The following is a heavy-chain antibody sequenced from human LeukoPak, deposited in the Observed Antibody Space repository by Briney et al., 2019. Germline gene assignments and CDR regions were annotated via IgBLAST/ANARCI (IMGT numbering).Heavy chain of an antibody. Sequence: SETLSLTCTVSGGSISSCYGSWIRQPPGKGLEWIGYIYYSGRTNYNPSLKSRVTISVGTSKKQFSLKLSCVTAADTAVYYCARHMGYDILTGYNMEDAFDIWGQGTMVTVSS. J-gene: IGHJ3*02. V-gene: IGHV4-59*08. CDR2: IYYSGRT. D-gene: IGHD3-9*01. CDR3: ARHMGYDILTGYNMEDAFDI. CDR1: GGSISSCY.